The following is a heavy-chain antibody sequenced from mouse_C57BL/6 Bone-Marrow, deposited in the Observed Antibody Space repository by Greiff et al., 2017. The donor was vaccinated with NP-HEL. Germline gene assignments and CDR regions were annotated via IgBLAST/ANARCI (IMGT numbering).Heavy chain of an antibody. CDR3: ACQLGRVFDY. CDR1: EYEFPSHD. D-gene: IGHD4-1*01. CDR2: INSDGGST. J-gene: IGHJ2*01. Sequence: EVNVVESGGGLVQPGESLKLSCESNEYEFPSHDMSWVRKTPEKRLELVAAINSDGGSTYYPDTMERRFIFSRDNTKKTLYLQISRLRYDDTAWDYCACQLGRVFDYWGQGTTRTGSS. V-gene: IGHV5-2*01.